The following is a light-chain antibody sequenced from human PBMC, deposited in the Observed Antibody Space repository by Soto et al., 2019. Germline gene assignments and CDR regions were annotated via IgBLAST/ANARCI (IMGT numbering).Light chain of an antibody. Sequence: QSALTQPASVSGSPGQSITISCTGTSSDVGGYNYVSWYQQYPGKAPKLIIYEVSNRPSGVSNRFSGSKSGNTASLTISGLQGEDEADYYCNSYTRSSTVVFGGGTTLTVL. CDR1: SSDVGGYNY. J-gene: IGLJ2*01. CDR2: EVS. CDR3: NSYTRSSTVV. V-gene: IGLV2-14*01.